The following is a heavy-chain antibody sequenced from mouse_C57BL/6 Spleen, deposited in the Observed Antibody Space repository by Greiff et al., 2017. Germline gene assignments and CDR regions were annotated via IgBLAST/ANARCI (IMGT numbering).Heavy chain of an antibody. CDR1: GYTFTDYY. J-gene: IGHJ3*01. Sequence: VQLQQSGPELVKPGASVKISCKASGYTFTDYYMNWVKQSHGKSLEWIGDINPNNGGTSYNQKFKGKATLTVDKSSSTAYMELRSLTSEDSAVYYCARTVTTARFAYWGQGTLVTVSA. D-gene: IGHD2-2*01. CDR2: INPNNGGT. V-gene: IGHV1-26*01. CDR3: ARTVTTARFAY.